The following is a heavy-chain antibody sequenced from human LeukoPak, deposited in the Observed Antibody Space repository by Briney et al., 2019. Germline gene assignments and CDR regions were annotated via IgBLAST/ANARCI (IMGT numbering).Heavy chain of an antibody. J-gene: IGHJ5*02. CDR1: GYTFTSYY. CDR2: INTSGGST. CDR3: AASFVLRFLKWLVPFDP. D-gene: IGHD3-3*01. Sequence: ASVKVSCKASGYTFTSYYLYWVRQAPGQGLEWMGIINTSGGSTSYAQKFQGRVTMTRDMSTSTVYMELSSLRSEDTAVYYCAASFVLRFLKWLVPFDPWGQGTLVTVSS. V-gene: IGHV1-46*01.